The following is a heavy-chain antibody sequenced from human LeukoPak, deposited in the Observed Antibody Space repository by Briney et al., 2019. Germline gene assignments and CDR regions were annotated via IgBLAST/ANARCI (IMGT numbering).Heavy chain of an antibody. Sequence: GGSLRLSCAASGFTSSSYAMSWVRQAPGKGLEWVSAISGSGGSTYYADSVKGRFTNSRDNSKNTLYLQMNSLRAEDTAVYYCAKGNNWGSHYYGMDVWGQGTTVTVSS. CDR3: AKGNNWGSHYYGMDV. V-gene: IGHV3-23*01. J-gene: IGHJ6*02. D-gene: IGHD7-27*01. CDR2: ISGSGGST. CDR1: GFTSSSYA.